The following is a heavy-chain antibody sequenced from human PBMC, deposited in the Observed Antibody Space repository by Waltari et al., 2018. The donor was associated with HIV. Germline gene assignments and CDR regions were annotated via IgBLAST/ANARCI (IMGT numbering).Heavy chain of an antibody. CDR2: ISWNSGIT. V-gene: IGHV3-9*01. CDR1: GFTFDDYP. D-gene: IGHD3-3*01. CDR3: AKGGSHLTIFEAWFDS. Sequence: EVQLVESGGGLVQPGRSLRLSCAASGFTFDDYPMHWVRQSPGKGLEWVSGISWNSGITDYGDSVKGRFTTSRDNAKNSLYLQMNSLTVEDTAFYYCAKGGSHLTIFEAWFDSWGQGTLVTVSS. J-gene: IGHJ5*01.